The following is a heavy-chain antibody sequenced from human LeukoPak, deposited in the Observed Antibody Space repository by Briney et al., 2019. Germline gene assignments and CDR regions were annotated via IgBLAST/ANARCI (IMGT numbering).Heavy chain of an antibody. CDR1: GGSISSYY. Sequence: SETLSLTCTVSGGSISSYYWSWIRQPAGKGLEWIGRIYTSGSTNYNPSLKSRVTMSVDTSKNQFSLKLSSVTAADTAVYYCARGYYYDSSGYYPNAFDIWGQGTMVTVSS. J-gene: IGHJ3*02. V-gene: IGHV4-4*07. D-gene: IGHD3-22*01. CDR3: ARGYYYDSSGYYPNAFDI. CDR2: IYTSGST.